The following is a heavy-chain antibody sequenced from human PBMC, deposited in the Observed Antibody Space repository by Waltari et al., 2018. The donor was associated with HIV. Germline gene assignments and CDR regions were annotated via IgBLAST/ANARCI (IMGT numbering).Heavy chain of an antibody. CDR1: AGTFSSYA. CDR2: IIPILGIA. CDR3: AREKDYYDSSGYYEPFDY. Sequence: QVQLVQSGAEVKKPGSSVKVSCKASAGTFSSYAISWVRQAHGHGLEWMERIIPILGIANDAQKFQGRVTITADKSTSTAYMELSSLRAEDTAVYYCAREKDYYDSSGYYEPFDYWGQGALVTVSS. D-gene: IGHD3-22*01. J-gene: IGHJ4*02. V-gene: IGHV1-69*04.